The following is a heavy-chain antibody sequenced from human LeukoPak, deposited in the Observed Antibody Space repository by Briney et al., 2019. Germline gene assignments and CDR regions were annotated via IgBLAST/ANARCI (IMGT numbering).Heavy chain of an antibody. CDR1: GGSVSREDNY. J-gene: IGHJ4*02. CDR2: IYYSGST. CDR3: ARGEEWYSSFRPYYFDY. V-gene: IGHV4-30-4*01. Sequence: PSETLSLTCTVSGGSVSREDNYWSWIRQPPGKGLEWIGYIYYSGSTSYNPSLKSRVTISVDTSKNQFSLKLSSVTAADTAVYYCARGEEWYSSFRPYYFDYWGQGTLVTVSS. D-gene: IGHD6-19*01.